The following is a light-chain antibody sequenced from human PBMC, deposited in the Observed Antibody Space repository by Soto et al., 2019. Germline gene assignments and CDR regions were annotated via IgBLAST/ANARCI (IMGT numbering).Light chain of an antibody. J-gene: IGKJ3*01. CDR2: DAS. V-gene: IGKV3-11*01. Sequence: EIVLTQSPATLSLSPGERATLSCRASQSANTYLAWYQQKPGQAPRLLIHDASHRATGIPARFSGSGSGTDFTLTISSLEPEDFAVYYCQHRYGFTFGPGTKVDIK. CDR1: QSANTY. CDR3: QHRYGFT.